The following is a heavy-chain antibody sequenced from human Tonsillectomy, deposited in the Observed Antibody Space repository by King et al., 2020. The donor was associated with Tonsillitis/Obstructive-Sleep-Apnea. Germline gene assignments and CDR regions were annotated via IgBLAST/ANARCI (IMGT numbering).Heavy chain of an antibody. D-gene: IGHD5-12*01. CDR2: IYPGDSHT. Sequence: QLVQSGAEVKKPGESLKISCKGSGFNFANYWIAWVRQMPGKGLDWMGIIYPGDSHTRYSPSFQGQVTISADKSINTAYLQCNTLKASDTAMYYCARLRLCSGYDFGYFDYWGQGTLVTVSS. CDR1: GFNFANYW. J-gene: IGHJ4*02. V-gene: IGHV5-51*01. CDR3: ARLRLCSGYDFGYFDY.